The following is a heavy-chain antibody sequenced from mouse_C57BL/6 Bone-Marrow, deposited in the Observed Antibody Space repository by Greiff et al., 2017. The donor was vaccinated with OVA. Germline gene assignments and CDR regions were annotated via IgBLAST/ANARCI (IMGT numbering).Heavy chain of an antibody. J-gene: IGHJ2*01. Sequence: EVKLVESGGGLVKPGGSLKLSCAASGFTFSSYTMSWVRQTPEKRLEWVATLSGGGGNTYYPDSVKGRFTISSDNAKNTLYLQMSSLRSEDTALYYCARLLYYYGSSYVDYWGQGTTLTVSS. CDR2: LSGGGGNT. CDR1: GFTFSSYT. CDR3: ARLLYYYGSSYVDY. D-gene: IGHD1-1*01. V-gene: IGHV5-9*01.